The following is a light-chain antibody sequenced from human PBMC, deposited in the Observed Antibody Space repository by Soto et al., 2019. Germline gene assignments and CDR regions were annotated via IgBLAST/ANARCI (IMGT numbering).Light chain of an antibody. CDR2: KAS. CDR1: QTISSW. Sequence: DIHMTQSPSTLSGSVGDRVTITCRASQTISSWLAWYQQKPGKAPKLLIYKASTLKSGVPSRFSGSGSGTDFTLAISSLQPEDFATYYCQQSYSTPRTFGQGTKVDI. J-gene: IGKJ1*01. CDR3: QQSYSTPRT. V-gene: IGKV1-5*03.